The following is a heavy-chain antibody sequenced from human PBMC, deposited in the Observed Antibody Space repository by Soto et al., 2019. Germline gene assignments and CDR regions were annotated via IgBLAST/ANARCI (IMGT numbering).Heavy chain of an antibody. CDR3: ARDLSGSRDIVVVPAAMDFDY. CDR1: GYTFTSYG. CDR2: ISAYNGNT. Sequence: ASVKVSCKASGYTFTSYGISWVRQAPGQGLEWMGWISAYNGNTNYAQKLQGRVTMTTDTSTSTAYMELRSLRSDDTAVYYCARDLSGSRDIVVVPAAMDFDYWGQGTLVTVSS. J-gene: IGHJ4*02. D-gene: IGHD2-2*01. V-gene: IGHV1-18*01.